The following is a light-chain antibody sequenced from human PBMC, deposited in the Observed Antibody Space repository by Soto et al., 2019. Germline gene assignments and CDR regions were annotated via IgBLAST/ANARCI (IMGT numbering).Light chain of an antibody. CDR2: KAS. CDR3: QQLKSYPSIT. CDR1: QSISSW. V-gene: IGKV1-5*03. J-gene: IGKJ5*01. Sequence: DIQMTQSPSTLSASVGDRVTITCRASQSISSWLAWYQQKPGKAPKLLIYKASSLESGVPSRFSGSGSGTEFTLTISNLQPEDFATYYCQQLKSYPSITFGQGTRLEIK.